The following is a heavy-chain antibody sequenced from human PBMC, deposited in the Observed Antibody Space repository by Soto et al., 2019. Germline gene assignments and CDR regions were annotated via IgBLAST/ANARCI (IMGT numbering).Heavy chain of an antibody. Sequence: QVQLVQSGAEVKKPGSSVKVSCKASGGTFSSYAISWVRQAPGQGLEWMGGIIPIFGTANYAQKFQGRVTTTAHEHTSTDDMELSSLRSEDTAVYYCARGGGEQRRQRGMDVWGQGTTVTVSS. J-gene: IGHJ6*02. CDR3: ARGGGEQRRQRGMDV. V-gene: IGHV1-69*12. CDR2: IIPIFGTA. CDR1: GGTFSSYA. D-gene: IGHD6-19*01.